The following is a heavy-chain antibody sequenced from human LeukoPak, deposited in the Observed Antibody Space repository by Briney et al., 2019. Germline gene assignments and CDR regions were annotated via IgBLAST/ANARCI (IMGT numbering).Heavy chain of an antibody. CDR1: GFTFDDYA. CDR3: AKQQQLGHFDY. Sequence: GGYLRLSCAASGFTFDDYAMHWVRQAPGKGLEWVSGISWNSGSIGYADSVKGRFTISRDNAKNSLYLQMNSLRAEDTALYYCAKQQQLGHFDYWGQGTLVTVSS. CDR2: ISWNSGSI. V-gene: IGHV3-9*01. J-gene: IGHJ4*02. D-gene: IGHD6-13*01.